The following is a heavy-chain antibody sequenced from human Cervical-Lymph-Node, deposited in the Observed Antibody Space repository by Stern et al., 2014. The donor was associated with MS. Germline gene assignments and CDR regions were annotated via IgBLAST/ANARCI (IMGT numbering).Heavy chain of an antibody. CDR1: GYIFTNYW. CDR2: IYPGDSKT. D-gene: IGHD3/OR15-3a*01. J-gene: IGHJ6*02. Sequence: VQLVQSSAEVKKAGESLKISCKVSGYIFTNYWIGWVRQMPGKSLEWMGIIYPGDSKTKASPSFQGRVTISADKSINTAYLQWSSLKASDTAIYYCARCYDFWSGYRNYYYGMDVWGQGTTVIVSS. CDR3: ARCYDFWSGYRNYYYGMDV. V-gene: IGHV5-51*01.